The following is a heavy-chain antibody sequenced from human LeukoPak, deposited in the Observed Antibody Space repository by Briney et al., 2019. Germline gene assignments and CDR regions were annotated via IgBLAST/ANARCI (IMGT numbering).Heavy chain of an antibody. CDR1: GGSISSSSYY. D-gene: IGHD5-12*01. Sequence: SETLSLTCTVSGGSISSSSYYWGWTRQPPGKGLEWIGSIYYSGSTYYNPSLKSRVTISVDTSKNQFSLKLSSVTAADTAVYYCAPQQTYSPYNWFDPWGQGTLVTVSS. J-gene: IGHJ5*02. V-gene: IGHV4-39*01. CDR3: APQQTYSPYNWFDP. CDR2: IYYSGST.